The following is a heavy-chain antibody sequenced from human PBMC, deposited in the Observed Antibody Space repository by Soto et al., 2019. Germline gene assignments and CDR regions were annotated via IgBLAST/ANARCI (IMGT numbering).Heavy chain of an antibody. CDR2: ISFNGDVT. J-gene: IGHJ6*02. V-gene: IGHV3-11*01. Sequence: GGSLRLSCAASGFSFSAYYMSWIRQAPGKGLEWVSYISFNGDVTRYSDSVEGRFAVSRDNAKKSLYLQMNSLRVEDTAVYYCARENGHPGYIYAMDVWRQGTTVTVSS. CDR1: GFSFSAYY. CDR3: ARENGHPGYIYAMDV. D-gene: IGHD5-12*01.